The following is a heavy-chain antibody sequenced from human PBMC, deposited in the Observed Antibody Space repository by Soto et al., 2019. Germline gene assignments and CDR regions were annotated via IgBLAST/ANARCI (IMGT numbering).Heavy chain of an antibody. CDR3: ARGDYYVSGSYYNPPFDP. CDR1: GFTFSSYW. V-gene: IGHV3-74*01. Sequence: EVQLVESGGGLVQPGGSLRLSCAASGFTFSSYWMHWVRQAPGKGLVWVSRINSDGSSTSYADSVKGRFTISRDNAKNTLYLQMNSLRAEDTAVYYCARGDYYVSGSYYNPPFDPWGQGTLVTVSS. CDR2: INSDGSST. J-gene: IGHJ5*02. D-gene: IGHD3-10*01.